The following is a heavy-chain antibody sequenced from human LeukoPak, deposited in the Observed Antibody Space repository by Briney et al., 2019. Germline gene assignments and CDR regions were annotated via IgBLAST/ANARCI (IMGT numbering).Heavy chain of an antibody. CDR3: ARGGSSVVGATHFDY. Sequence: GGSLRLSCAASGFTFSSYAMHWVRQAPGKGLEWVAVISYDGSNKYYADSVKGRFTISRDNSKNTLYLQMNSLRAEDTAVYYCARGGSSVVGATHFDYWGQGTLVTVSS. D-gene: IGHD1-26*01. V-gene: IGHV3-30-3*01. J-gene: IGHJ4*02. CDR2: ISYDGSNK. CDR1: GFTFSSYA.